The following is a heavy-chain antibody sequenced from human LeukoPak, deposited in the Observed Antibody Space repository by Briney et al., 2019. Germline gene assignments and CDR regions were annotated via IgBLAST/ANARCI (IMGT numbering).Heavy chain of an antibody. CDR2: IYYSGST. Sequence: SETLSLTCTVSGGSISSYYWSWIRQPPGKGLEWIGYIYYSGSTNYNPSLKSRVTISVDTSKNQFSLKLSAVTAADTAVYYCARDTGYSYGLDAFDIWGQGTMVTVSS. CDR1: GGSISSYY. CDR3: ARDTGYSYGLDAFDI. V-gene: IGHV4-59*01. D-gene: IGHD5-18*01. J-gene: IGHJ3*02.